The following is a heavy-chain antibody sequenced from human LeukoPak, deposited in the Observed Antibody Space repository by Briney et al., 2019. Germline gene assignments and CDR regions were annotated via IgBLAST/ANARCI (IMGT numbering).Heavy chain of an antibody. V-gene: IGHV3-9*03. CDR1: GFTLDDYA. J-gene: IGHJ4*02. D-gene: IGHD3-22*01. CDR2: ISWNSVNI. Sequence: GGSLRLSCAASGFTLDDYAMHWARQAPGKGLEWVSGISWNSVNIGYADSVKGRFTISRDNAKNSLYLQMNSLRAEDMALYYCAKGTMIVVAVGDYFDYWGQGTLVTVSS. CDR3: AKGTMIVVAVGDYFDY.